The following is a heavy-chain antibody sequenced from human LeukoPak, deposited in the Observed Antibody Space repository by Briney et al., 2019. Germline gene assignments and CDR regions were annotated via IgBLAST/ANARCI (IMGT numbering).Heavy chain of an antibody. J-gene: IGHJ4*02. CDR1: GFTFSSSW. D-gene: IGHD4-17*01. V-gene: IGHV3-7*03. CDR3: ARDPSYGALDF. CDR2: IKSDGSEK. Sequence: GGSLRLSCAVSGFTFSSSWMTWVRQAPGKGLEWVANIKSDGSEKYYVYSVKGRFTISRDNAKNSLYLQMNSLRAEDTAVYYCARDPSYGALDFWGQGTQVTVSS.